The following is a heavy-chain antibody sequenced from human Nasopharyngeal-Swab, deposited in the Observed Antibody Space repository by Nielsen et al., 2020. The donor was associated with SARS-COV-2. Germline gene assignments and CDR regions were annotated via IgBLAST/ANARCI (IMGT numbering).Heavy chain of an antibody. D-gene: IGHD3-3*01. Sequence: ASVKVSCKASGYTFTSYYMHWVRQAPGQGLEWMGIINPSGGSTSYAQKFQGRVTMTRDTSTSTVYMELSSLRSDDTAVYYCARARQGFAAFDIWGQGTMVTVSS. V-gene: IGHV1-46*01. CDR1: GYTFTSYY. CDR2: INPSGGST. CDR3: ARARQGFAAFDI. J-gene: IGHJ3*02.